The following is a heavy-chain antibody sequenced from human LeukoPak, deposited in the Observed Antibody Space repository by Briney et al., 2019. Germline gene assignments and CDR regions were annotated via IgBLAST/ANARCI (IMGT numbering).Heavy chain of an antibody. Sequence: SETLSLTCTVSGGSISSSSYYWGWIRQPPGKGLEWIGSIYYSGSTKYNPSPKSRVTISVGTSKSQFSLKLSSVTAADTAVYYCARYRGKTTVSSLDWFDPWGQGTLVTVSS. CDR1: GGSISSSSYY. CDR3: ARYRGKTTVSSLDWFDP. CDR2: IYYSGST. V-gene: IGHV4-39*07. D-gene: IGHD4-11*01. J-gene: IGHJ5*02.